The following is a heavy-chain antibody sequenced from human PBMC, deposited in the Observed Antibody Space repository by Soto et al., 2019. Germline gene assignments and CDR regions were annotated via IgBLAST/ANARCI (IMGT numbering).Heavy chain of an antibody. Sequence: ASVKVSCKASGYTFTSYYIHWVRQAPGQGLEWMGWINPNSGGTNYAQKFQGWVTMTRDTSISTAYMELSRLRSDDTAVYYCARVSREKQWLVARNYYYYYYGMDVWGQGTTVTVSS. J-gene: IGHJ6*02. CDR2: INPNSGGT. D-gene: IGHD6-19*01. CDR3: ARVSREKQWLVARNYYYYYYGMDV. V-gene: IGHV1-2*04. CDR1: GYTFTSYY.